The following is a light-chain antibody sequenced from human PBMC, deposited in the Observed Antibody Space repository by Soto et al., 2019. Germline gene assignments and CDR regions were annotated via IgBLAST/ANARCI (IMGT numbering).Light chain of an antibody. CDR1: QSVSSY. Sequence: EIVLTQSPATLSLSPGERATLSCRASQSVSSYLAWYQQKPGQAPRLLIYDASNRATGISARFSGSGSGTDFTLTISSLEPEDFAAYYCQQYGSSASFGGGTKVDIK. V-gene: IGKV3-11*01. CDR3: QQYGSSAS. CDR2: DAS. J-gene: IGKJ4*01.